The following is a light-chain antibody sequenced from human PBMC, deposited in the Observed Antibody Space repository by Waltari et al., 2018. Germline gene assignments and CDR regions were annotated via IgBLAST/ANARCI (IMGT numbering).Light chain of an antibody. J-gene: IGLJ1*01. CDR1: RHDVGGYNF. Sequence: QSALTQPPSASGPPGQSVPISCAGPRHDVGGYNFVSWYQQHPGKAPKLMIFEVNQRPSGVPDRFSGSKSGNTASLTVSGLQAEDEADYYCCSYAGSNYFYVFGTGTKVTVL. CDR2: EVN. V-gene: IGLV2-8*01. CDR3: CSYAGSNYFYV.